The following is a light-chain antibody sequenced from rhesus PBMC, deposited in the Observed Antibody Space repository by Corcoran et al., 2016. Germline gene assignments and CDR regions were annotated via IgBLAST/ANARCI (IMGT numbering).Light chain of an antibody. CDR1: QSISSW. J-gene: IGKJ1*01. CDR2: KAS. Sequence: DIQMTQSPSSLSASVGDTVTITCRASQSISSWLDWYQQKPGKAPKLLIEKASRLQSGVPSRFNGRGSGKDFNLPSRNLQPENFATYYCLQFNRSPPTFGQGTKVEIK. V-gene: IGKV1-22*01. CDR3: LQFNRSPPT.